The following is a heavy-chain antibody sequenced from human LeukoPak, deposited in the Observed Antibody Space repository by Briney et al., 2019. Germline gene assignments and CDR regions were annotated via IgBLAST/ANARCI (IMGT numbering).Heavy chain of an antibody. Sequence: PSDTLSLTCTVSGGSISSGDYYWSWIRQPPGKGLEWIAYMYYSGSTYYNPSLKSRVTMSADTSKNQLSLKLSSVTAADTAVYYCARPDYYDSRIDPWGQGILVTVSS. CDR3: ARPDYYDSRIDP. CDR2: MYYSGST. CDR1: GGSISSGDYY. J-gene: IGHJ5*02. D-gene: IGHD3-22*01. V-gene: IGHV4-30-4*02.